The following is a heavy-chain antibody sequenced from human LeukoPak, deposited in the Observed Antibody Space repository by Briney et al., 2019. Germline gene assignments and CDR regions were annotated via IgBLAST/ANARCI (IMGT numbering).Heavy chain of an antibody. D-gene: IGHD4-23*01. CDR3: TRGTAVYGGNSPYYIDY. J-gene: IGHJ4*02. CDR2: IYYSGST. CDR1: GGSIRSYY. V-gene: IGHV4-59*01. Sequence: SETLSLTCTVSGGSIRSYYWSWIRQPPGKGLEWIGYIYYSGSTNYNPSLKSRVSISVDTSKNQFSLKLTSVTTADTAVYYCTRGTAVYGGNSPYYIDYWGQGTLVTVSS.